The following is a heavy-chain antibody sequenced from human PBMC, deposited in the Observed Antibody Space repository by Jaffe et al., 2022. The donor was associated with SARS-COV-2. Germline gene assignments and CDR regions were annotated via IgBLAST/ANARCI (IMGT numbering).Heavy chain of an antibody. CDR3: ARDQGYSYGYYYDSSGYYYSWYFDL. J-gene: IGHJ2*01. Sequence: QVQLVQSGAEVKKPGSSVKVSCKASGGTFSSYAISWVRQAPGQGLEWMGGIIPIFGTANYAQKFQGRVTITADESTSTAYMELSSLRSEDTAVYYCARDQGYSYGYYYDSSGYYYSWYFDLWGRGTLVTVSS. D-gene: IGHD3-22*01. V-gene: IGHV1-69*01. CDR2: IIPIFGTA. CDR1: GGTFSSYA.